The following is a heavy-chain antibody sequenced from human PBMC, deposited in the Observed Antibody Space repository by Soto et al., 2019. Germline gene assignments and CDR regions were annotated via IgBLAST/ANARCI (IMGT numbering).Heavy chain of an antibody. CDR1: GGSVSSGGNY. Sequence: QLQLQESGPGLVKPSETLSLTCAVSGGSVSSGGNYWGWIRQSPGKGLEWIGRVHDTGRTHYNPSLTSRVTISVDTSKNQFSLNVNSVTAADTAVYYCARGLSSPSAAGVWGQGTLVTVSS. CDR2: VHDTGRT. D-gene: IGHD6-6*01. J-gene: IGHJ4*02. CDR3: ARGLSSPSAAGV. V-gene: IGHV4-39*01.